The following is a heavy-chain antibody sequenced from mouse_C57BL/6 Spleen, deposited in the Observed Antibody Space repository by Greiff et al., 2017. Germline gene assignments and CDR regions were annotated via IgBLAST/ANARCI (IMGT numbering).Heavy chain of an antibody. CDR2: INPSSGYT. J-gene: IGHJ4*01. CDR3: ARGADYYGSSDGGYYYAMDY. CDR1: GYTFTSYW. Sequence: QVQLQQSGAELAKPGASVKLSCKASGYTFTSYWMHWVKQRPGQGLEWIGYINPSSGYTKYNQKFKDKATLTADKSSSTAYMQLSSLTYEDSAVYYCARGADYYGSSDGGYYYAMDYWGQGTSVTVSS. V-gene: IGHV1-7*01. D-gene: IGHD1-1*01.